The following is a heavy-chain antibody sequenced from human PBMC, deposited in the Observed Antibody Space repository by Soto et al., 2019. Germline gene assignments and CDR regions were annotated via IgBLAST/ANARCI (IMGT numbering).Heavy chain of an antibody. V-gene: IGHV3-49*03. J-gene: IGHJ4*02. CDR1: GFTFGDYD. D-gene: IGHD6-13*01. CDR2: IRSTIYGGTT. Sequence: PGGSLRLSCTASGFTFGDYDMSWFRQAPGKGLEWVGFIRSTIYGGTTQYVASVKGRFTISRDDSTRIAYLQMNSLKTEDTAVYYCARDRSFIPYWGQGTQVT. CDR3: ARDRSFIPY.